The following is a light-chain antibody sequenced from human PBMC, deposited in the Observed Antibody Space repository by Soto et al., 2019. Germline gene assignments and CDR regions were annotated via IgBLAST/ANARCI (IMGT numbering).Light chain of an antibody. CDR2: GAS. CDR1: PSVSSSY. CDR3: QQYGSSPPMYT. J-gene: IGKJ2*01. Sequence: EIVLTQSPGTLSLSPGERDTLSCRASPSVSSSYLAWYQQKPGQAPRLLIYGASSRATGIPDRFSGSGSGTDFTLTISRLEPEDFAVYYCQQYGSSPPMYTFGQGTKLEIK. V-gene: IGKV3-20*01.